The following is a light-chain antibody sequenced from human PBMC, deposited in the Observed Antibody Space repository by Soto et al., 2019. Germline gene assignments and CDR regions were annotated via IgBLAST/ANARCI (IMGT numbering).Light chain of an antibody. Sequence: DIVMTQSPDSLAVSLGERATINCKSSQSVLYSSNNKNYLAWYQQKPGQPPKLLIYWASTRESGVPDRFSGSGSETDFTLTISSLQAEDVAVYYCQQYYSTPPTFGQGTKVAIK. V-gene: IGKV4-1*01. CDR3: QQYYSTPPT. J-gene: IGKJ1*01. CDR1: QSVLYSSNNKNY. CDR2: WAS.